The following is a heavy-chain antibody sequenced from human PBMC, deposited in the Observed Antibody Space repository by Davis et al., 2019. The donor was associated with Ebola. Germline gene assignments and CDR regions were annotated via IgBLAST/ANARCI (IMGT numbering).Heavy chain of an antibody. Sequence: PSETLSLTCTVSDGSISSGPYLWSWIRQHPGKGLEWIGYIYYSGSTYYNPSLKSRVTISIDTFKNQFSLKLSSVTAADTAVYYCARDRRQSYGAGVIDEYYGMDVWGQGTTVTVSS. CDR3: ARDRRQSYGAGVIDEYYGMDV. J-gene: IGHJ6*02. CDR1: DGSISSGPYL. CDR2: IYYSGST. V-gene: IGHV4-31*03. D-gene: IGHD3-10*01.